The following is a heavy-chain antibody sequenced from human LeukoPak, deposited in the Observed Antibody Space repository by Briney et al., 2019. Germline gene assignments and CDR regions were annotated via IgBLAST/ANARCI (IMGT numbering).Heavy chain of an antibody. D-gene: IGHD6-13*01. CDR3: ARDRLKIRSSWLPLQPNWFDP. CDR1: GFTFSSYA. CDR2: ISYDGSNK. V-gene: IGHV3-30-3*01. Sequence: GRSLRLSCAASGFTFSSYAMHWVRQAPGKGLEWVAVISYDGSNKYYADSVKGRFTISRDNSKNTLYLQMNSLRAEDTAVYYCARDRLKIRSSWLPLQPNWFDPWGQGTLVTVSS. J-gene: IGHJ5*02.